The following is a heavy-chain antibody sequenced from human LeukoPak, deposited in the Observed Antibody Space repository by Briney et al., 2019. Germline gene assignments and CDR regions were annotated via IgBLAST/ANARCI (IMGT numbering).Heavy chain of an antibody. CDR1: GGTFSSYA. Sequence: SVKVSCKASGGTFSSYAISWVRQAPGQGLEWMGRIIPILGIANYAQKFQGRVTITADKSTSTAYMELSSLRSEDTAVYYCARERSLPVGCSGGSCYRGGVDYWGQGTLVTVSS. D-gene: IGHD2-15*01. CDR3: ARERSLPVGCSGGSCYRGGVDY. J-gene: IGHJ4*02. CDR2: IIPILGIA. V-gene: IGHV1-69*04.